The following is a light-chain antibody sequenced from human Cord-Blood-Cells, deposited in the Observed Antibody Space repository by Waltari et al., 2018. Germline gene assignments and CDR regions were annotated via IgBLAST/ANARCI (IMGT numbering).Light chain of an antibody. CDR2: DVS. CDR3: CSYAGSYTFEV. Sequence: QSALTQPRSVSGSPGQSVTISCTGTSSDVGGYNYVSWYQKHPGKAPKLMIYDVSKRPSGVPDRFSGSKSGNTASLTISWLQAEDEADYYCCSYAGSYTFEVFGGGTKLTVL. J-gene: IGLJ3*02. CDR1: SSDVGGYNY. V-gene: IGLV2-11*01.